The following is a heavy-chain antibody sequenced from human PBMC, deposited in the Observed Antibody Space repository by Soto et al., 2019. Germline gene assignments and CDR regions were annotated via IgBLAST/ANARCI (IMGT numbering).Heavy chain of an antibody. D-gene: IGHD2-15*01. V-gene: IGHV1-18*04. CDR1: GYTFTSYG. CDR3: ARDGMVVVAASHYYYGMDV. Sequence: ASVKVSCKASGYTFTSYGISWVRQAPGQGLEWMGWISAYNGNTNYAQKLQGRVTMTTDTSTSTAYMELRSLRSDDTAVYYCARDGMVVVAASHYYYGMDVWGQGTTVTVSS. J-gene: IGHJ6*02. CDR2: ISAYNGNT.